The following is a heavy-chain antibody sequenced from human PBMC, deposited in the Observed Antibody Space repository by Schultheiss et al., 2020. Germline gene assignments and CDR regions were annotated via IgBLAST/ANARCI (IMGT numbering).Heavy chain of an antibody. V-gene: IGHV3-9*01. Sequence: GGSLRLSCAASGFTFDDYAMHWVRQAPGKGLEWVSGISWNRGTIGYADSVKGRFTISRDNAKNSLYLQMNSLRAEDTAVYYCASWRGSWYALDYWGQGTLVTVSS. J-gene: IGHJ4*02. CDR2: ISWNRGTI. CDR3: ASWRGSWYALDY. CDR1: GFTFDDYA. D-gene: IGHD6-13*01.